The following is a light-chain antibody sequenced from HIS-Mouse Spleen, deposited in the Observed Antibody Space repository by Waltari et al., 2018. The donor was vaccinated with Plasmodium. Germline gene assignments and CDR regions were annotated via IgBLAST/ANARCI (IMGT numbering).Light chain of an antibody. J-gene: IGKJ1*01. Sequence: DIQRTQSPSTLSASVGDKVTITCRASQSISSWLAWYQQKTGKAPKLLIYKASSLESGVPSRFSGSGSGTEFTLTISSLQPDDFATYYCQQYNSYSWTFGQGTKVEIK. CDR2: KAS. V-gene: IGKV1-5*03. CDR1: QSISSW. CDR3: QQYNSYSWT.